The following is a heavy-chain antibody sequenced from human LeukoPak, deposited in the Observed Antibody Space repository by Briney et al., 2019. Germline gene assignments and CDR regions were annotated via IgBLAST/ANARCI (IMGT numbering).Heavy chain of an antibody. CDR2: ISSSSTI. D-gene: IGHD6-19*01. CDR3: ARVQEQWLDLQGYFDY. Sequence: GGSLRLSCAASGFTFSSYSMNWVRQAPGKGLEWVSYISSSSTIYYADSVKGRFTISRDNAKNSLYLQMNSLRAEDTAVYYCARVQEQWLDLQGYFDYWGQGTLVTVSS. J-gene: IGHJ4*02. V-gene: IGHV3-48*01. CDR1: GFTFSSYS.